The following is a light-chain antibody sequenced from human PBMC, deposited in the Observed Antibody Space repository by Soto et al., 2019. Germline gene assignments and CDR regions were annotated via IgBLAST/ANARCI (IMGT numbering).Light chain of an antibody. V-gene: IGLV1-44*01. CDR3: AAWDDSLSGHFV. J-gene: IGLJ1*01. CDR1: SSNIGTNT. CDR2: NNN. Sequence: QSVLXQPPSASGTPGQRVTISCSGSSSNIGTNTVSWYQHLPGTAPKLLIYNNNQRPSGVPDRFSGSKSGTSASLAISGLQSEDEADYYCAAWDDSLSGHFVFGTGTKVTVL.